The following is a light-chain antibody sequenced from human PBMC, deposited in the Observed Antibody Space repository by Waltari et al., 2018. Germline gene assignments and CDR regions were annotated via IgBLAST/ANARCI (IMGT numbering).Light chain of an antibody. CDR1: QDISNY. CDR3: QQYDNPH. V-gene: IGKV1-33*01. Sequence: DIQMTQSPSSLSASVGDRVTITCQASQDISNYLNWYQQKPGKAPKLLSYDASNLETGVPSRFSGSGSGTDFTFTISSLQPEDIATYYCQQYDNPHFGPGTKVDIK. CDR2: DAS. J-gene: IGKJ3*01.